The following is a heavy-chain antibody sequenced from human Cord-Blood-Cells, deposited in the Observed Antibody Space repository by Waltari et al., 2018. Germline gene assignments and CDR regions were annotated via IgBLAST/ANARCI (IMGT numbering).Heavy chain of an antibody. Sequence: QVQLQQWGAGLLKPSETLSLTCAVYGGSFSGYYWSWIRQPPGKGLEWIGEINHSGSTNYNPSPKSRVTISVDTSKNQFSLKLSSVTAADTAVYYCARGWGPDCSGGSCFDAVFDYWGQGTLVTVSS. CDR1: GGSFSGYY. D-gene: IGHD2-15*01. CDR3: ARGWGPDCSGGSCFDAVFDY. V-gene: IGHV4-34*01. CDR2: INHSGST. J-gene: IGHJ4*02.